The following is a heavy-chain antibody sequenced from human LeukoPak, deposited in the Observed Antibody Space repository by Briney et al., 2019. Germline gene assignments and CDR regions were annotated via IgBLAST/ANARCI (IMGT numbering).Heavy chain of an antibody. D-gene: IGHD3-10*01. J-gene: IGHJ2*01. V-gene: IGHV4-59*01. Sequence: PSETLSLTCTVSGDSISSYYWSWIRQPPGETLEWIGYIFYGGSTSYNPSLKSRVSISVDTSKNQFSLKLSSVTAADTAVYYCARVSRGPIARRDWYFDLWGRGTLVTVSS. CDR3: ARVSRGPIARRDWYFDL. CDR2: IFYGGST. CDR1: GDSISSYY.